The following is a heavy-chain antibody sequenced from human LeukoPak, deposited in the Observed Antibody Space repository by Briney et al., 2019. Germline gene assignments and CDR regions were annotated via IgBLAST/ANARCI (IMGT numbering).Heavy chain of an antibody. D-gene: IGHD3-22*01. Sequence: GASVKVSCKASGGTFSSYAISWVRQAPGQGLELMGWISAYNGNADYAQKLQGRVTMTPDTSTSTAYMELRSLRSDDTAVYYCARGSHYYDSSGYSYYFDYWGQGTLVTVSS. V-gene: IGHV1-18*01. CDR1: GGTFSSYA. CDR3: ARGSHYYDSSGYSYYFDY. CDR2: ISAYNGNA. J-gene: IGHJ4*02.